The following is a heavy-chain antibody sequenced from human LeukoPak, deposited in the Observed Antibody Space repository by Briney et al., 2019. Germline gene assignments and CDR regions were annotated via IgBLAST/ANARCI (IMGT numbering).Heavy chain of an antibody. CDR1: GYIFTTHW. CDR2: IYPGDSDT. CDR3: AKRQVAGSGFTGAFDI. J-gene: IGHJ3*02. Sequence: GESLKISCQGSGYIFTTHWIGWVRQLPGKGLEWMGIIYPGDSDTTYSPSFQGQATISADRSISTDYLQWSSLKVSGTAMYYCAKRQVAGSGFTGAFDIWGQGTVVTVSS. D-gene: IGHD1-14*01. V-gene: IGHV5-51*01.